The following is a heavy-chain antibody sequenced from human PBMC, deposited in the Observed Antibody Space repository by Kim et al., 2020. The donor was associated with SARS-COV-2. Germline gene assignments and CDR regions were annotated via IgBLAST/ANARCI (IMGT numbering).Heavy chain of an antibody. D-gene: IGHD2-15*01. Sequence: YPDSVQGRFTISRDDAKNSLYLQMDSLRPEDTAVYYCARDKGRSSALDYWGQGTLVTVSS. J-gene: IGHJ4*02. V-gene: IGHV3-48*03. CDR3: ARDKGRSSALDY.